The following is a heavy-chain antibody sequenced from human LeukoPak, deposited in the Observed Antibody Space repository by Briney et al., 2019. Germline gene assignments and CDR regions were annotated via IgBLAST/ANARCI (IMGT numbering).Heavy chain of an antibody. J-gene: IGHJ3*02. CDR3: ARVTGHGAFDI. CDR2: IRSSSSYI. D-gene: IGHD1-20*01. V-gene: IGHV3-21*01. Sequence: GVSLRLSCAASVFTFSSYSMNWVRQAPGEGLEWVSSIRSSSSYIYYADSVKGRFTISRVNAKNSLYLQMNSLRAEDTAVYYCARVTGHGAFDIWGQGTMVTVSS. CDR1: VFTFSSYS.